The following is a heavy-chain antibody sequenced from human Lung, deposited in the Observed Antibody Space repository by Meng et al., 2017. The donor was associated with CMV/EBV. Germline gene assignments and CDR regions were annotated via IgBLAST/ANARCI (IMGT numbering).Heavy chain of an antibody. CDR3: ARGNGWRFDY. CDR2: ININTGNP. J-gene: IGHJ4*02. V-gene: IGHV7-4-1*01. Sequence: QVQLVQSGSELKKPGDLVKVSCQAAGYTFTSSSMNWVRHAPGQGLEWMGWININTGNPTYAQGFTGRFVFSLDTSVSTAYLQIDSLKADDTAVYYCARGNGWRFDYWGQGILVTVSS. CDR1: GYTFTSSS. D-gene: IGHD6-19*01.